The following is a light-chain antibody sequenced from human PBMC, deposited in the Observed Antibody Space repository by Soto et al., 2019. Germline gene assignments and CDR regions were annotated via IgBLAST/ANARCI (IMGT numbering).Light chain of an antibody. CDR3: HQLHTFPRT. V-gene: IGKV1-9*01. Sequence: DIQLTQSPSFLSASVGDRVTITCGASQGISTFLAWYQQTPGKAPKLLIYATSTLHDGVPSRFGGSGSGTEFTLTTRSLQAEDFATYYCHQLHTFPRTFGQGTKVDIK. CDR2: ATS. J-gene: IGKJ1*01. CDR1: QGISTF.